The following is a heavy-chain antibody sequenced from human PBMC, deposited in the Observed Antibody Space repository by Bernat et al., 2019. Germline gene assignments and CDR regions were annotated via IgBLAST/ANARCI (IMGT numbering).Heavy chain of an antibody. J-gene: IGHJ3*02. CDR3: ARGVVVVGAATPGAFDI. CDR2: ISYDGSNK. V-gene: IGHV3-30*01. D-gene: IGHD2-15*01. Sequence: QVQLVESGGGVVQPGRSLRLSCAASGFTFSSYAMHWVRQAPGKGLEWVAVISYDGSNKYYADSVKGRFTISRDNSKNTLYLQMNSLRAEDTAVYYCARGVVVVGAATPGAFDIWGQGTMVTVSS. CDR1: GFTFSSYA.